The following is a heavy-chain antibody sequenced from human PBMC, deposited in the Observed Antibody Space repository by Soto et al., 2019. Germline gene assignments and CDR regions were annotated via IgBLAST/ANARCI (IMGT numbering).Heavy chain of an antibody. J-gene: IGHJ4*02. CDR1: GYTLTELS. CDR3: APAALGEDIVVVPAAMGLGY. V-gene: IGHV1-24*01. CDR2: FDPEDGET. D-gene: IGHD2-2*01. Sequence: QVQLVQSGAEVKKPGASVKVSCKVSGYTLTELSMHWVRQAPGKGLEWMGGFDPEDGETIYAQKFQGRVTMTEDTSTDTAYMEVRSVRAEDTAVESCAPAALGEDIVVVPAAMGLGYWGQGTLVTVSS.